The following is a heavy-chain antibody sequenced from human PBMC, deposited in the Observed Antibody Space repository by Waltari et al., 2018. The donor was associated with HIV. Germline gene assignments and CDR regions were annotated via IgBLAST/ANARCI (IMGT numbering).Heavy chain of an antibody. CDR1: GFTFRGPA. Sequence: EVQPVESGEVLVQPGGSLKLPCSASGFTFRGPALHWVSQATGKGLEWVGRIRSKANSYATAYAASVKGRFTISRDDSKNTAYLQMNSLKTEDTAVYYCGGIPGGYWGQGTLVTVSS. V-gene: IGHV3-73*01. D-gene: IGHD3-16*01. CDR3: GGIPGGY. J-gene: IGHJ4*02. CDR2: IRSKANSYAT.